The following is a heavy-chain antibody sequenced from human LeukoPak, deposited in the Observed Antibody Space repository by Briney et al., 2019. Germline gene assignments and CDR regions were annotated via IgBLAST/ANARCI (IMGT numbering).Heavy chain of an antibody. Sequence: ASVKVSCKASGSFTGEYVHWVRQAPGQGLEWLGWINPDTGGTNFAQKFQGRVTMAGDTSISTAYMELSRLTSDDTAVYYCARSPYDSGSYVSAPWGQGTQVTVSS. D-gene: IGHD3-10*01. V-gene: IGHV1-2*02. CDR1: GSFTGEY. CDR3: ARSPYDSGSYVSAP. CDR2: INPDTGGT. J-gene: IGHJ5*02.